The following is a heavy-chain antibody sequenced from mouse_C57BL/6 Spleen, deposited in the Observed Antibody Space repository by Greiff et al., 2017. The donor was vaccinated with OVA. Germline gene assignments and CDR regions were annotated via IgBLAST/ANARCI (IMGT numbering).Heavy chain of an antibody. CDR2: IDPANGGT. J-gene: IGHJ4*01. Sequence: VQLVESGAELVRPGASVTLSCKASGYTFPAYEMHWVKQTPVHGLEWIGAIDPANGGTAYNQKFKGKAILTADKSSSTAYMELRSLTSEVSAVYYCTLSSVTTGSAMDYWGQGTSVTVSS. CDR1: GYTFPAYE. CDR3: TLSSVTTGSAMDY. D-gene: IGHD1-1*01. V-gene: IGHV1-15*01.